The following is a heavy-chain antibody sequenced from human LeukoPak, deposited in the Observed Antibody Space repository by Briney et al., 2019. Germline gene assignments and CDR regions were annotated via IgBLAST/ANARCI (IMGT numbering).Heavy chain of an antibody. CDR3: AREEGIDGSGYYYVLGY. V-gene: IGHV3-7*01. Sequence: GGSLRLSCAASGFTFSSYGMRWVRQAPGKGLEWVANINHDGSEKHYVDSVKGRFTISRDNAKNSLYLQMNSLSAEDTAVYYCAREEGIDGSGYYYVLGYWGQGTLVTVSS. D-gene: IGHD3-22*01. CDR1: GFTFSSYG. J-gene: IGHJ4*02. CDR2: INHDGSEK.